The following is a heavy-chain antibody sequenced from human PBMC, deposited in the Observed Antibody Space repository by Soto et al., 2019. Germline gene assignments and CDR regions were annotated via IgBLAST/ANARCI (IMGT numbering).Heavy chain of an antibody. D-gene: IGHD6-19*01. J-gene: IGHJ4*02. CDR3: ARDLGIAVAGGFGY. Sequence: SETLSLTCAVYGGSFSGYYWSWIRQPPGKGLEWIGYIYYSGSTNYNPSLKIRVTISVDTSKNQFSLKLSSVTAADTAVYYCARDLGIAVAGGFGYWGQGTLVTVSS. CDR2: IYYSGST. V-gene: IGHV4-59*01. CDR1: GGSFSGYY.